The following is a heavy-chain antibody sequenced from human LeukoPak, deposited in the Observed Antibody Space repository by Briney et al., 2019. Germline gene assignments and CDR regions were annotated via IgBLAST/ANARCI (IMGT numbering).Heavy chain of an antibody. V-gene: IGHV1-46*01. CDR1: GYTFTSYY. Sequence: ASAKVSCKASGYTFTSYYMHWVRQAPGQGLEWMGIINPSGGSTSYAQRFQGRVTMTRDTSTSTVYMELSSLRSEDTAVYYCARAGKWELYDYWGQGTLVTVSS. J-gene: IGHJ4*02. CDR3: ARAGKWELYDY. CDR2: INPSGGST. D-gene: IGHD1-26*01.